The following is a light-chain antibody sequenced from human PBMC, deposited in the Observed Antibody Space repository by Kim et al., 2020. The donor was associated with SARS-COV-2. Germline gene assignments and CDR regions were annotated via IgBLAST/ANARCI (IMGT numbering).Light chain of an antibody. CDR2: AAS. Sequence: DIQMTQSPSSVSASVGDKVTIACRASQDITSWLAWYQQRPGKAPKLLIYAASSLQSGVPSRFSGSGSGTDFTLTISNLQPEDYATYYCQQSSSFPLWTFGQGTKVDIK. CDR3: QQSSSFPLWT. CDR1: QDITSW. V-gene: IGKV1-12*02. J-gene: IGKJ1*01.